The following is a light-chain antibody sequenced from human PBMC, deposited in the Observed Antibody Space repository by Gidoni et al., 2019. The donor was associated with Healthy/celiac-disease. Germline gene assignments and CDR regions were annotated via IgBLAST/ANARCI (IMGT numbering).Light chain of an antibody. CDR3: NSRDSSGNHVV. J-gene: IGLJ2*01. V-gene: IGLV3-19*01. Sequence: SSELTQDPAVSVALGQTARITCQGDSLRSYYASWYQQKPGQAPVLVIYGKNNRPSGIPDRFSGSSLGNTASLTITGAQAEDEADYYCNSRDSSGNHVVFGGGTKLTVL. CDR1: SLRSYY. CDR2: GKN.